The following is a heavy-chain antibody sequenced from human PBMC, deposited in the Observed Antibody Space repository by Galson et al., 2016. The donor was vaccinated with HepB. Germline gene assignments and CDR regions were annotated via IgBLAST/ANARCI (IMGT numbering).Heavy chain of an antibody. D-gene: IGHD4-17*01. CDR1: GASISDYY. Sequence: ETLSLTCSVSGASISDYYWTWIRQPPGKESEWIGYVYYSGITSYNPSLQSRVTISVDTSKNHFSLKLSPVAAADTAVYYCASAGLGDYALFESWGPGTLVTVSS. V-gene: IGHV4-59*01. CDR2: VYYSGIT. J-gene: IGHJ4*02. CDR3: ASAGLGDYALFES.